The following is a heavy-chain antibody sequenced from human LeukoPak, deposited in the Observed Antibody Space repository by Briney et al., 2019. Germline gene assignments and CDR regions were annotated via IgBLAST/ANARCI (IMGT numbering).Heavy chain of an antibody. CDR3: AGHHPRNTVDF. V-gene: IGHV4-34*01. CDR1: GGSFSGYY. D-gene: IGHD2-8*02. Sequence: SSETLSLTCAVYGGSFSGYYWSWIRQPPGKGLEWIGEINHSGSTNYNPSLKSRVTISVDTSKNQFSLKLTSVTAADTAVYYCAGHHPRNTVDFWGQGTLVTVSS. J-gene: IGHJ4*02. CDR2: INHSGST.